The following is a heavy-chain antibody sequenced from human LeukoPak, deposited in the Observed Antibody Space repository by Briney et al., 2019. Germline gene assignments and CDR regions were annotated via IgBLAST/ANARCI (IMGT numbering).Heavy chain of an antibody. CDR3: AKDQDFWCGYYTN. V-gene: IGHV3-23*01. CDR2: ISGSGGST. CDR1: GFTFSSYA. J-gene: IGHJ4*02. D-gene: IGHD3-3*01. Sequence: GGSLRLSCAASGFTFSSYAMSWVRQAPGKGLEWVSAISGSGGSTYYADSVKGRFTISRDNSKNTLYLQMNSLRAEDTAVNYCAKDQDFWCGYYTNWGQGTLVTVSS.